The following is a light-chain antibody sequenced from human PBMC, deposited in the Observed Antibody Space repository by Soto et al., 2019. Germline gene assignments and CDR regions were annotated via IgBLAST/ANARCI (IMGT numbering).Light chain of an antibody. Sequence: NLTESPASMATSSGRAGQTIYSNVAWYQQRPGQAPRLLIYRASTRATGVPARFSGSGSGTEFTLTISGLQSEDFATYYCQQHRQSSITFGQGTRLEIK. V-gene: IGKV3-15*01. J-gene: IGKJ5*01. CDR3: QQHRQSSIT. CDR2: RAS. CDR1: QTIYSN.